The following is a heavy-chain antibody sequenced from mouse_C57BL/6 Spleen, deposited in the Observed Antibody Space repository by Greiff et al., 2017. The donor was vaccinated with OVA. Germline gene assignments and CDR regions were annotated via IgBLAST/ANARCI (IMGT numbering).Heavy chain of an antibody. V-gene: IGHV5-9-1*02. CDR1: GFTFSSYA. D-gene: IGHD3-1*01. CDR3: TRDRGDVGFAY. CDR2: ISSGGDYI. Sequence: EVNVVESGEGLVKPGGSLKLSCAASGFTFSSYAMSWVRQTPEKRLEWVAYISSGGDYIYYADTVKGRFTISRDNARNTLYLQMSSLKSEDTAMYYCTRDRGDVGFAYWGQGTLVTVSA. J-gene: IGHJ3*01.